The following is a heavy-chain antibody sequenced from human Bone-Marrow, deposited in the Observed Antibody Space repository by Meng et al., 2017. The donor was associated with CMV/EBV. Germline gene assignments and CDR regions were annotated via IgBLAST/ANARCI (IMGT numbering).Heavy chain of an antibody. J-gene: IGHJ6*01. CDR3: NYGWDYYGMDV. D-gene: IGHD3-10*01. Sequence: GESLKISCAASGFTFSSYWMSWVRQAPGKGLEWVANIKQDGSEKYYVDSVKGRFTISRDNAKNSLYLQMNSLRAEDTAVYYCNYGWDYYGMDVWGQGTTVTGSS. CDR1: GFTFSSYW. CDR2: IKQDGSEK. V-gene: IGHV3-7*01.